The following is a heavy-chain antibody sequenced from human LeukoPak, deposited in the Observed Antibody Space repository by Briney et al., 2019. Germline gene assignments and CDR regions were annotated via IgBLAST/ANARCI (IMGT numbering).Heavy chain of an antibody. CDR1: GYTFTDYY. CDR3: AKDLRYSSSWSSGWFDP. Sequence: ASVKVSCKASGYTFTDYYLHWVRQAPGQGLQWMGWINPKSGGTSYAQMFQGRATMTRDTSISTAYMELSRLRSDDTAVYYCAKDLRYSSSWSSGWFDPWGQGTLVTVSS. V-gene: IGHV1-2*02. CDR2: INPKSGGT. D-gene: IGHD6-13*01. J-gene: IGHJ5*02.